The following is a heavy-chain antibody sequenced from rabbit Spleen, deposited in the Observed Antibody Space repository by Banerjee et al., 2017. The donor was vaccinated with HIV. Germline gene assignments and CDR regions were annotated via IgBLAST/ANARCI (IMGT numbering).Heavy chain of an antibody. D-gene: IGHD1-1*01. CDR2: INAVTGKA. CDR3: ARDLVAVIGWNFNL. J-gene: IGHJ4*01. V-gene: IGHV1S45*01. Sequence: QEQLVESGGGLVKPGASLTLTCKASSFSFSDRDVMCWVRQAPGKGLEWIACINAVTGKAVYASWAKGRFTMSRTSSTTVTLQMTSLTAADTATYFCARDLVAVIGWNFNLWGPGTLVTVS. CDR1: SFSFSDRDV.